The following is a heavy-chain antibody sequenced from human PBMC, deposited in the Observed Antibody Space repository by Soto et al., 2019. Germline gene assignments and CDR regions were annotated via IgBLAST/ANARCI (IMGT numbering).Heavy chain of an antibody. CDR3: AKESSSGGWLEY. Sequence: GGSLRLSCVASGFTFSIYEMNWVRQAPGKGLEWVSCISSSDNTIHYAASVRGRFTISRDYARNSLYLQMNITRADDTAVYYWAKESSSGGWLEYWGQGTLVTVSS. CDR1: GFTFSIYE. CDR2: ISSSDNTI. J-gene: IGHJ4*02. D-gene: IGHD6-19*01. V-gene: IGHV3-48*03.